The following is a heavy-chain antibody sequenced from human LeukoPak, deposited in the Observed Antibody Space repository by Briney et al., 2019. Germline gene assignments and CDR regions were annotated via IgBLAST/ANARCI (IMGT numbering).Heavy chain of an antibody. CDR1: GGSISSYY. Sequence: SETLSLTCTVSGGSISSYYWSWIRQPPGKGLEWIGYIYYSGSTNYNPSLKSRVTISVDTSKNQLSLKLSSVTAADTAVYYCARSYGFWSGYIVYWGQGTLVTVSS. CDR2: IYYSGST. J-gene: IGHJ4*02. D-gene: IGHD3-3*01. V-gene: IGHV4-59*08. CDR3: ARSYGFWSGYIVY.